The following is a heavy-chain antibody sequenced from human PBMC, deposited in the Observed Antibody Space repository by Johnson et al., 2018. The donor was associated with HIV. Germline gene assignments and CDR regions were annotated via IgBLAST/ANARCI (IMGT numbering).Heavy chain of an antibody. Sequence: VQLVESGGGLVQPGGSLRLSCAASGFTFRSYDMHWVRQATGNGLEWVSGIGTAGDTYYPGSVKGRFTISRENSKNTLYLQMNSLRDEDTAVYFCAKARGLHSGAFDIWGQGTMVTVSS. CDR2: IGTAGDT. D-gene: IGHD4-11*01. J-gene: IGHJ3*02. CDR3: AKARGLHSGAFDI. V-gene: IGHV3-13*01. CDR1: GFTFRSYD.